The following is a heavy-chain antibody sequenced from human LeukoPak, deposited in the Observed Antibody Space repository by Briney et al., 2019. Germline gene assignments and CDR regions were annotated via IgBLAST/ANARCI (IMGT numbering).Heavy chain of an antibody. CDR3: ARGAGWLIDY. D-gene: IGHD3-16*01. V-gene: IGHV4-59*01. CDR1: GGSISSYY. Sequence: SKTLSLTCTVSGGSISSYYWSWIRQPPGKGLEWIGYIYYSGSTNYNPSLKSRVTISVDTSKNQFSLKLSSVTAADTAVYYCARGAGWLIDYWGQGILVTVSS. CDR2: IYYSGST. J-gene: IGHJ4*02.